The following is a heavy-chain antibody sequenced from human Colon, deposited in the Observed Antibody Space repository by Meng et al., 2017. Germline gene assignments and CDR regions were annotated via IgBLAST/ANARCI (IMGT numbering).Heavy chain of an antibody. J-gene: IGHJ4*02. Sequence: QVPLQQWGAGLLKPSETLSLTWAVYGGSFSGYYWSWIRQPPGKGLEWIGEINHSGSTNYNPSLKSRVTISVDTSKNQFSLKLSSVTAADTAVYYCARGIPFEGPYYGYWGQGTLVTVSS. CDR2: INHSGST. D-gene: IGHD3-16*01. CDR1: GGSFSGYY. CDR3: ARGIPFEGPYYGY. V-gene: IGHV4-34*01.